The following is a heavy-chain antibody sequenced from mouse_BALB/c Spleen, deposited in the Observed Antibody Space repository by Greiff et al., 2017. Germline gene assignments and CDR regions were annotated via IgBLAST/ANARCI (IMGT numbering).Heavy chain of an antibody. CDR2: IYPGDGDT. D-gene: IGHD2-2*01. J-gene: IGHJ2*01. CDR3: ARRVYYGYDEGFDY. Sequence: VQLVESGAELVRPGSSVKISCKASGYAFSSYWMNWVKQRPGQGLEWIGQIYPGDGDTNYNGKFKGKATLTADKSSSTAYMQLSSLTSEDSAVYFCARRVYYGYDEGFDYWGQGTTLTVSS. V-gene: IGHV1-80*01. CDR1: GYAFSSYW.